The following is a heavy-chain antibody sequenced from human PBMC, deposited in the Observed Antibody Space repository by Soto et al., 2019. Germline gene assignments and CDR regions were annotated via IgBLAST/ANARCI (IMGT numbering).Heavy chain of an antibody. D-gene: IGHD1-1*01. CDR2: VNGGTGQT. J-gene: IGHJ6*02. CDR1: GYTFSTYA. CDR3: ARGKGMEENYYYYGLDI. Sequence: ASVNVSCKASGYTFSTYAMDWVRQAPGQSLEWMGWVNGGTGQTKYSQRFQDRVTIARDASASTAYMELSSLRSEDTAVYYCARGKGMEENYYYYGLDIWGQGATVTVSS. V-gene: IGHV1-3*01.